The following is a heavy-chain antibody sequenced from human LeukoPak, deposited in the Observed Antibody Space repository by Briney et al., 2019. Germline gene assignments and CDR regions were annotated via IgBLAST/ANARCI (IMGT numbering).Heavy chain of an antibody. CDR2: ISGSGGST. D-gene: IGHD2-15*01. CDR1: GFTFSSYA. CDR3: ARAGFLGYCSGGSCSGDAFDI. V-gene: IGHV3-23*01. Sequence: PGGSLRLSCAASGFTFSSYAMSWVRQAPGKGLEWVSAISGSGGSTYYADSVKGRFTISRDNSKNTLYLQMNSLRSDDTAVYYCARAGFLGYCSGGSCSGDAFDIWGQGTMVTVSS. J-gene: IGHJ3*02.